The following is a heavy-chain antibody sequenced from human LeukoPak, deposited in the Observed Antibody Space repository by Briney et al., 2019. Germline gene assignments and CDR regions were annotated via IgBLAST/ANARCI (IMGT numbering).Heavy chain of an antibody. CDR2: INPSGGST. D-gene: IGHD4-11*01. CDR1: GYTFTCYY. J-gene: IGHJ4*02. CDR3: ARAYSNYGNFDY. Sequence: ASVKVSCKASGYTFTCYYMHWVRQAPGQGLEWMGIINPSGGSTSYAQKFQGRVTMTRDTSTSTVYMELSSLRSEDTAVCYCARAYSNYGNFDYWGQGTLVIVSS. V-gene: IGHV1-46*01.